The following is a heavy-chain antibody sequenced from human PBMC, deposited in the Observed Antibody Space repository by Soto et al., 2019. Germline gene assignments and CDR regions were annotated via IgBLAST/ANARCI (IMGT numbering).Heavy chain of an antibody. CDR2: ISSSSNYI. CDR3: ERDSGRRDSNWFDP. CDR1: GFTLSSYS. Sequence: EVQLVESGGGLVKPGGSLRLSCAASGFTLSSYSMIWVRQAPGKGLEWVSSISSSSNYIYYADSVKGRFNISRVNAKNSLYLQLDSLRAADTSVYSCERDSGRRDSNWFDPWGQGTLVTVSS. V-gene: IGHV3-21*01. D-gene: IGHD3-3*01. J-gene: IGHJ5*02.